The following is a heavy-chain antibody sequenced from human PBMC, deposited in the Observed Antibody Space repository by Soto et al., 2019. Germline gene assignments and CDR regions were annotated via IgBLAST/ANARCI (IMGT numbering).Heavy chain of an antibody. CDR3: AKGIWGYDSRAPLDY. J-gene: IGHJ4*02. Sequence: GGSLRLSCAASGFTFSSYGMHWVRQAPGKGLEWVAVISYDGSNKYYADSVKGRFTISRDNSKNTLYLQMNSLRAEDTAVYYCAKGIWGYDSRAPLDYWGQGTLVTVSS. V-gene: IGHV3-30*18. CDR2: ISYDGSNK. CDR1: GFTFSSYG. D-gene: IGHD3-22*01.